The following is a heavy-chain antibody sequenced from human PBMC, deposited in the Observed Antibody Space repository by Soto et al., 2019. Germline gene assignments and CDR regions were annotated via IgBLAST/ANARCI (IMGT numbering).Heavy chain of an antibody. Sequence: GGSLRLSCAASGFPFSGSAMHWVRQASGKGLEWVGRIRSKANSYATAYAASVKGRFTISRDDSKNTAYLQMNSLKTEDTAVYYCTGSYYDSSGYHPYYYYYGMDVWGQGTTVTVSS. CDR1: GFPFSGSA. CDR2: IRSKANSYAT. J-gene: IGHJ6*02. D-gene: IGHD3-22*01. V-gene: IGHV3-73*01. CDR3: TGSYYDSSGYHPYYYYYGMDV.